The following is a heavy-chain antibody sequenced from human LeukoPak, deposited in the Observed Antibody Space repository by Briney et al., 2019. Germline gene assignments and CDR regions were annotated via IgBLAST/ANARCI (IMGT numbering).Heavy chain of an antibody. CDR2: TYYRYKWYN. J-gene: IGHJ3*02. CDR3: SRESGRDRVAALDI. V-gene: IGHV6-1*01. D-gene: IGHD1-26*01. CDR1: GDSVTSNSAA. Sequence: SQTLSLTCDISGDSVTSNSAAWNWIRQSPSRGLEWLGRTYYRYKWYNDYAASVKSRITINPDTSKNQFSLQLNSVTPEDTAVYYCSRESGRDRVAALDIWGQGTMVTVSS.